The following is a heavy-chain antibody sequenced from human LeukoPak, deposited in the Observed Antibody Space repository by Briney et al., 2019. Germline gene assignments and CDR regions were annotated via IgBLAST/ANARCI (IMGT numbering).Heavy chain of an antibody. Sequence: SETLSLTCTVSGVSISSSSYYWGWIRQPPGKGLEWIGSIYYSGSTYYNPSLKSRVTISVDTPKNQFPLKLSSVTAAPKAVYYCATEPGGWFDHWGQGTLVTVSS. CDR3: ATEPGGWFDH. V-gene: IGHV4-39*06. J-gene: IGHJ5*02. D-gene: IGHD4-23*01. CDR2: IYYSGST. CDR1: GVSISSSSYY.